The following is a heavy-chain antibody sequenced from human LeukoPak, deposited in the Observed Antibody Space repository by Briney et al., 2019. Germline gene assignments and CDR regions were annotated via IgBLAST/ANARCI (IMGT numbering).Heavy chain of an antibody. V-gene: IGHV1-2*02. J-gene: IGHJ5*02. CDR3: ARGGITMVRGVVPYNWFDP. CDR1: GYTFTGYY. D-gene: IGHD3-10*01. Sequence: ASVKVSCKASGYTFTGYYMHWVRQAPGQGLEWMGWINPNSGGTNYAQKFQGRVTMTRDTPISTAYMELSRLRSDDTAVYYCARGGITMVRGVVPYNWFDPWGQGTLVTVSS. CDR2: INPNSGGT.